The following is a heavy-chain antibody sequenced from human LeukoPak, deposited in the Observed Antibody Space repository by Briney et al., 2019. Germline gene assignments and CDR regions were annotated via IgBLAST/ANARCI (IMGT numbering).Heavy chain of an antibody. CDR1: GFTFDDYA. CDR3: AKDGEVRGAFDY. CDR2: ISWNSGSI. J-gene: IGHJ4*02. Sequence: GGSLRLSCAASGFTFDDYAMHWVRQAPGKGLEWVSGISWNSGSIGYADSVKGRFTISRDNSKNTLYLQMNSLRAEDTAVYYCAKDGEVRGAFDYWGQGTLVTVSS. V-gene: IGHV3-9*01. D-gene: IGHD3-10*01.